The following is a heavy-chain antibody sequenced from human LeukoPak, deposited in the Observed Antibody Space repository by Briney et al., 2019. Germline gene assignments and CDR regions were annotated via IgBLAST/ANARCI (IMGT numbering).Heavy chain of an antibody. CDR2: ISSSSSYI. D-gene: IGHD3-10*01. Sequence: GGSLRLSCAASGFTFSSYSMNWVRQAPGKGLEWVSSISSSSSYIYYADSVKGRFTISRDNAKNSLYLQMNSLRAEDTAVYYCARDRGVIRGGDFSFDPWGQGTLVTVSS. CDR1: GFTFSSYS. J-gene: IGHJ5*02. CDR3: ARDRGVIRGGDFSFDP. V-gene: IGHV3-21*04.